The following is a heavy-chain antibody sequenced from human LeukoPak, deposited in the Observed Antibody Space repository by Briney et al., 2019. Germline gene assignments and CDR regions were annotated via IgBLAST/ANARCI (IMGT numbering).Heavy chain of an antibody. D-gene: IGHD5-18*01. V-gene: IGHV1-2*04. Sequence: ASVKVSCKASGYTFTGYYMHWVRQAPGQGLEWMGWINPNSGGTNYAQKFQGWVTMTRDTSISTAYMELSRLRSDDTAVYYCARSYPFKRGVTAMVPYFDYWGQGTLVTVSS. CDR1: GYTFTGYY. CDR2: INPNSGGT. J-gene: IGHJ4*02. CDR3: ARSYPFKRGVTAMVPYFDY.